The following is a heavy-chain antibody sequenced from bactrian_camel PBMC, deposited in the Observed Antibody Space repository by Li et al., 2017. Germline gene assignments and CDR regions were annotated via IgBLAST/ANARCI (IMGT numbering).Heavy chain of an antibody. V-gene: IGHV3S1*01. Sequence: VESGGGSVQPGESLRLSCVASGDAASAYCMGWFRQAPGKEREGVTTMYTEGNQRFYADSVKGRFTISQIKAKNTVYLQMNNLQPEDTATYYCAEGRGSRGEHCYSLNYWGQGTQVTVS. CDR3: AEGRGSRGEHCYSLNY. CDR1: GDAASAYC. J-gene: IGHJ4*01. CDR2: MYTEGNQR. D-gene: IGHD6*01.